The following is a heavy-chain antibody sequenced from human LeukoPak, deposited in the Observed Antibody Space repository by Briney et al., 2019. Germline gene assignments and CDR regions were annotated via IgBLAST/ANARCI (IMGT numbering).Heavy chain of an antibody. CDR3: ARGGIFVVVPPGDYGMDV. D-gene: IGHD3-3*01. CDR2: IYYSGST. V-gene: IGHV4-31*03. CDR1: GGSISSGGYY. J-gene: IGHJ6*02. Sequence: SETLSLTCTVSGGSISSGGYYCTWIRQHPGKGLVWIGDIYYSGSTYYNPSLKSRVTISIDTSKNQFSLELRSVTAADTAVYYCARGGIFVVVPPGDYGMDVWGQGTTVTVSS.